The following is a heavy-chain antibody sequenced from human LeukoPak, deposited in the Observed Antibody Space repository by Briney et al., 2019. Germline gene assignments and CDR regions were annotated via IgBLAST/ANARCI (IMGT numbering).Heavy chain of an antibody. Sequence: ASVTVSCKASVYTFTSYDINWVRQATGQGLEWMGLMNPYSGNTGYAQKFQGRVTITRNTSISTAYIILSSLRSEDKAVYYCGRGGDGYNYGSDYWGQGTLVTVSS. CDR1: VYTFTSYD. V-gene: IGHV1-8*03. D-gene: IGHD5-24*01. J-gene: IGHJ4*02. CDR3: GRGGDGYNYGSDY. CDR2: MNPYSGNT.